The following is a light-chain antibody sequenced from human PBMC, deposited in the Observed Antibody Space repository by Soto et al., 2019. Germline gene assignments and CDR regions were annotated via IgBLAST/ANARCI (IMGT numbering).Light chain of an antibody. CDR2: GVS. Sequence: QSVLTQPASVSGSPGQSITISCTGTSSDIGGYNYVSWYQQYPGKAPKLMIFGVSDRPSGVSNRFSGYKSGTTASLTISGLQSEDEADYYCSSYKTSSTVVVFGGGTQLTVL. CDR3: SSYKTSSTVVV. J-gene: IGLJ2*01. V-gene: IGLV2-14*01. CDR1: SSDIGGYNY.